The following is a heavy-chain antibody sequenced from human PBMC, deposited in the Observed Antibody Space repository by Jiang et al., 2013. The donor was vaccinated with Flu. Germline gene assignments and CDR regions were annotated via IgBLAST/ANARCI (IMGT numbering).Heavy chain of an antibody. V-gene: IGHV6-1*01. CDR3: ARDVDTAMDGGDAFDI. Sequence: SQTLSLTCAISGDSVSSNSAAWNWIRQSPSRGLEWLGRTYYRSKWYNDYAVSVKSRITINPDTSKNQFSLQLNSVTPEDTAVYYCARDVDTAMDGGDAFDIWGQGTLVTVSS. CDR1: GDSVSSNSAA. D-gene: IGHD5-18*01. J-gene: IGHJ4*02. CDR2: TYYRSKWYN.